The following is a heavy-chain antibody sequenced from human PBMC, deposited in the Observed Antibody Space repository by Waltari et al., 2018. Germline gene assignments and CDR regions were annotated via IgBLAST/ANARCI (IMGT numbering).Heavy chain of an antibody. D-gene: IGHD3-16*02. V-gene: IGHV3-23*03. Sequence: EVQLLESGGGLVQPGGSLRLSCAASGFTFSSYAMSWVRQAPGKGLEWVSVIYSGGSTYYAGSGKGRFTISRDNSKNTLYRQMNSLRAEDTAVYYCARYRYDGGWFDPWGQGTLVTVSS. CDR2: IYSGGST. CDR3: ARYRYDGGWFDP. CDR1: GFTFSSYA. J-gene: IGHJ5*02.